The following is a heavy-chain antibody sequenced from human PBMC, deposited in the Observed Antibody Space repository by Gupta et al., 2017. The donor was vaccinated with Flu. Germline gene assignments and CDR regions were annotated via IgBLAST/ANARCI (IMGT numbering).Heavy chain of an antibody. CDR2: ISSSSSYI. V-gene: IGHV3-21*01. Sequence: EVQLVESGGGLVKPGGSLRLSCAPSGFTFSSYTMTWVGQAPGKGLEWVSSISSSSSYIYYADSVKGRFTIARDNAKNALYLQMNGRGAGDTAVYYWARDTPGGGWFDPWGQGTLVTVSS. CDR3: ARDTPGGGWFDP. J-gene: IGHJ5*02. D-gene: IGHD3-10*01. CDR1: GFTFSSYT.